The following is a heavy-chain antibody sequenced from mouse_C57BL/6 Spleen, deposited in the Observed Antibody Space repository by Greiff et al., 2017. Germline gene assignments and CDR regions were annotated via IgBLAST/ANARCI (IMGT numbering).Heavy chain of an antibody. CDR1: GYTFTSYW. V-gene: IGHV1-61*01. CDR3: ARRGDYWYFDV. D-gene: IGHD2-13*01. CDR2: IYPSDSET. J-gene: IGHJ1*03. Sequence: VQLQQPGAELVRPGSSVKLSCKASGYTFTSYWMDWVQQRPGQGLEWIGNIYPSDSETHYNQKFKDKATLTVDKSSSTAYMQLSSLTSEDSAVYYCARRGDYWYFDVWGTGTTVTVSS.